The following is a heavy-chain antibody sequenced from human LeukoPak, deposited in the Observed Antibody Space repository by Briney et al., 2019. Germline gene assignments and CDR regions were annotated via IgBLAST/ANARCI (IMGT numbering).Heavy chain of an antibody. CDR2: IYSSGST. CDR1: GYSISSSNW. Sequence: SDTLSLTCAVSGYSISSSNWWGWIRQPPGRGLEWIGYIYSSGSTYYNPSLKSRVTMSVDTSKNQFSLRLSSVTAVDTAAYYCARTAVDTATHFDNWGQGTLVTVSS. V-gene: IGHV4-28*01. J-gene: IGHJ4*02. D-gene: IGHD5-18*01. CDR3: ARTAVDTATHFDN.